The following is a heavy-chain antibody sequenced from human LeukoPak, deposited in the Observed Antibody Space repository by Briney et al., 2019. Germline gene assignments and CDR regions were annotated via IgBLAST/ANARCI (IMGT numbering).Heavy chain of an antibody. Sequence: SVKVSCKASGGTFSSYAISWVRQAPGQGLEWMGGIIPIFGTANYAQKFQGRVTITADESTSTAYMELSSLRSEDTAVHYCARTITIFGVVTPYYMDVWGKGTTVTVSS. CDR2: IIPIFGTA. CDR3: ARTITIFGVVTPYYMDV. V-gene: IGHV1-69*01. D-gene: IGHD3-3*01. CDR1: GGTFSSYA. J-gene: IGHJ6*03.